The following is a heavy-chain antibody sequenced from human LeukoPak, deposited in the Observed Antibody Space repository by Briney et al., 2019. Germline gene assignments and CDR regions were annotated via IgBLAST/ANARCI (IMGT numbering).Heavy chain of an antibody. CDR3: AREESGGYFDY. D-gene: IGHD2-8*02. Sequence: ASVKVSCKASGYTFTSYYMHWVRQRPGQGLEWMGLINPSGTNTNYAQKFRGRVTMTRDTSTSTVYMDLSSLRSEDTAMYFCAREESGGYFDYWGQGTLVTVSS. CDR1: GYTFTSYY. CDR2: INPSGTNT. J-gene: IGHJ4*02. V-gene: IGHV1-46*01.